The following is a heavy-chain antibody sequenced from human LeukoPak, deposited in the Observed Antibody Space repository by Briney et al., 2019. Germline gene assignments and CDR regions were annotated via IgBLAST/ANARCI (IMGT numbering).Heavy chain of an antibody. CDR3: AIESPTTVTTDYHYYGMDV. Sequence: GGSLRLSCAASGFTFSSFAMSWVRQAPGKGLEWVSAISGSGGSTYYADSVKGRFTISRDSSKNTLYLQMNSLRAEDTAVYYCAIESPTTVTTDYHYYGMDVWGQGTTVTVSS. CDR1: GFTFSSFA. CDR2: ISGSGGST. J-gene: IGHJ6*01. V-gene: IGHV3-23*01. D-gene: IGHD4-17*01.